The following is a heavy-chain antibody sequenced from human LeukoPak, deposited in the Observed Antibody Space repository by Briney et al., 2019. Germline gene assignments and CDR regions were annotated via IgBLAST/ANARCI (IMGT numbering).Heavy chain of an antibody. D-gene: IGHD4-17*01. Sequence: PGGSLRLSCAASGFTFSSYGMHWVRQAPGKGLEWVAVISYDGSNKYYADSVKGRFTISRDNSKNTLYLQMNSLRAEDTAVYYCANQRDYGDYGPWGYGGQGTLVTVS. CDR2: ISYDGSNK. V-gene: IGHV3-30*18. J-gene: IGHJ4*02. CDR1: GFTFSSYG. CDR3: ANQRDYGDYGPWGY.